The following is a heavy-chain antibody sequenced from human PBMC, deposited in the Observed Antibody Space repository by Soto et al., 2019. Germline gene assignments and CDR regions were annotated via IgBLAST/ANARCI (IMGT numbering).Heavy chain of an antibody. D-gene: IGHD1-1*01. V-gene: IGHV3-21*01. Sequence: GGSLRLSCAASGFTFSSYSMNWVRQAPGKGLEWVSSISSSSSYIYYADSEKGRFTISRDNAKNSLYLQMNSLRAEDTAVYYCARTRTGCLQEAFDIWGQGTMVTVSS. J-gene: IGHJ3*02. CDR2: ISSSSSYI. CDR1: GFTFSSYS. CDR3: ARTRTGCLQEAFDI.